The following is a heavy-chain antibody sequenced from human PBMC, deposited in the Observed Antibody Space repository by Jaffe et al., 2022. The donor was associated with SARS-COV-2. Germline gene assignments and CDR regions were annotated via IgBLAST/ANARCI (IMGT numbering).Heavy chain of an antibody. D-gene: IGHD3-3*01. CDR2: IHYSGST. Sequence: QLQLQESGPGLVKPSETLSLTCIVSGGSLSSSSDYWGWIRQPPGKGLEWIGSIHYSGSTYYNPSLKSRVTIFVDTSKNQFSLQLSSVTAADRAVYYCARQKYDFWSPNWFDPWGQGTLVTVSS. V-gene: IGHV4-39*01. CDR1: GGSLSSSSDY. CDR3: ARQKYDFWSPNWFDP. J-gene: IGHJ5*02.